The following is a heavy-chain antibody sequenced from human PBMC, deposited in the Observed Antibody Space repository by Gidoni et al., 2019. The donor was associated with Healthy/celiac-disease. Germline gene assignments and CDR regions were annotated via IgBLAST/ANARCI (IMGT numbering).Heavy chain of an antibody. CDR2: IAYDGSKK. D-gene: IGHD2-21*01. V-gene: IGHV3-30*18. CDR1: GFPFSTHG. CDR3: AKGPLFEPGVVVNAYPNHY. J-gene: IGHJ4*02. Sequence: QVQLVASGGGVVQPGRSLRLSCAASGFPFSTHGMPWVRPAPGKGLGWVALIAYDGSKKYFADSVKGRFTISRDNSKNTLYLQMSSLRAEDTAVYYCAKGPLFEPGVVVNAYPNHYWGQGTLVTVSS.